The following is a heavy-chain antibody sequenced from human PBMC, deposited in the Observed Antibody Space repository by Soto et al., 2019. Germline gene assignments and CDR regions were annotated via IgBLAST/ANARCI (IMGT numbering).Heavy chain of an antibody. CDR2: ISGSGGST. CDR1: GFTFSSYA. V-gene: IGHV3-23*01. D-gene: IGHD4-17*01. J-gene: IGHJ1*01. CDR3: AKDPTHGDYVEGRYFQH. Sequence: GGSLRLSCAASGFTFSSYAMSWVRQAPGKGLEWVSAISGSGGSTYYADSVKGRFTISRDNSKNTLYLQMNSLRAEDTAVYYCAKDPTHGDYVEGRYFQHWGQGTLVTVSS.